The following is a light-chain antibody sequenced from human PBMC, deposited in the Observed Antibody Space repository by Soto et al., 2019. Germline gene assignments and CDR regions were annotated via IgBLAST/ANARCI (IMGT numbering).Light chain of an antibody. J-gene: IGLJ3*02. CDR1: SSDVGAYKY. V-gene: IGLV2-8*01. Sequence: QSALTQPPCASGSPGQSVTISCTGTSSDVGAYKYVSWYQQYPGKAPKLMIYEVSKRPSGVPDRFSGSKSGNTASLTVSGLQAEDGADYYCTSYVGSNIWVFGGGTKLTVL. CDR3: TSYVGSNIWV. CDR2: EVS.